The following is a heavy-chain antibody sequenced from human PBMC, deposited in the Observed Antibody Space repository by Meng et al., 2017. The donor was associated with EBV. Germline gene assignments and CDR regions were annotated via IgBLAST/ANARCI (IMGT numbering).Heavy chain of an antibody. J-gene: IGHJ4*02. D-gene: IGHD3-10*01. CDR2: LIPMSDAP. CDR1: GGTFRSDA. CDR3: ASESGRGFTPDY. Sequence: QVQLAQAGVGVKKPGSSVKVSCKTSGGTFRSDAVSWVRQAPGQGLEWMGGLIPMSDAPYYAQKFQDRVTITADESTSTHYMDLSGLRSEDTAVYYCASESGRGFTPDYWGQGTLVTVSS. V-gene: IGHV1-69*01.